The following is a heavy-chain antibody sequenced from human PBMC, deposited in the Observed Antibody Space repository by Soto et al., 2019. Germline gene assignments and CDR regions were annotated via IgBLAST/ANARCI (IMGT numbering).Heavy chain of an antibody. Sequence: PVESLKISCKVSGSSLTTFWIAWVREMPGKGLEWMGTVDPRYSYTNYSPSFQGHVTISADKSISTAYLQWSRLKASDTDIYYCGTQYCTRTTFDGWFDDWGQGTLVTVSS. V-gene: IGHV5-10-1*01. D-gene: IGHD2-8*01. CDR3: GTQYCTRTTFDGWFDD. CDR2: VDPRYSYT. CDR1: GSSLTTFW. J-gene: IGHJ5*02.